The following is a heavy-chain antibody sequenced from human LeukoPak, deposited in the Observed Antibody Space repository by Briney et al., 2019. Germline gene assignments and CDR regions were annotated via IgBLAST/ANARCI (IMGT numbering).Heavy chain of an antibody. CDR1: GGSISSSSYY. Sequence: PSETLSLTCTVSGGSISSSSYYWGWIRQPPGKGLEWIGSIYYSGSTYYNPSLKSRVTISVDTSKNQFSLKLSSVTAADTAVYYCARHIRYYYDSSGYRSYKGFDYWGQGTLVTVSS. CDR2: IYYSGST. J-gene: IGHJ4*02. CDR3: ARHIRYYYDSSGYRSYKGFDY. V-gene: IGHV4-39*01. D-gene: IGHD3-22*01.